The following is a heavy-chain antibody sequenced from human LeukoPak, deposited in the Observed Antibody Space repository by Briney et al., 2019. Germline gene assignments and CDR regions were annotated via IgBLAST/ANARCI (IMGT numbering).Heavy chain of an antibody. CDR3: ARVKPEGDRFGVVIGFNFDY. V-gene: IGHV1-69*06. J-gene: IGHJ4*02. CDR1: GYTFTSYG. CDR2: IIPIFGTA. Sequence: SVKVSCKASGYTFTSYGISWVRQAPGQGLEWMGGIIPIFGTANYAQKFQGRVTITADKSTSTAYKELSSLRSEDTAVYYCARVKPEGDRFGVVIGFNFDYWGQGTLVTVSS. D-gene: IGHD3-3*01.